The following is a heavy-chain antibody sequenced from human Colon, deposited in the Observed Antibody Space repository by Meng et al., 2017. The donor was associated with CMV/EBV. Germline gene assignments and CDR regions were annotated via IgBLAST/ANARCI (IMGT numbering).Heavy chain of an antibody. CDR3: AREVEDLRFLFDYFDY. CDR2: ITAGGSSI. D-gene: IGHD3-3*01. V-gene: IGHV3-11*04. J-gene: IGHJ4*02. Sequence: GGSLRLSCVVSGFTFRDYYMSWIRQAPGKGLEWVSFITAGGSSIYYADSVKGRFTISRDNAKNSLYLQMNSLRAEDTAVYYCAREVEDLRFLFDYFDYWGQGTLVTVSS. CDR1: GFTFRDYY.